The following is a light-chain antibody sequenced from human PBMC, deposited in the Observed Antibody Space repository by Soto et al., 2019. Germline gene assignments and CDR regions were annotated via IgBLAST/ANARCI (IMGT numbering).Light chain of an antibody. J-gene: IGKJ2*01. CDR3: QQLNSHPNT. Sequence: DIQLTQSPSFLSASVGDRVTITCRASQGISSYLAWYQQKPGKAPKLLIYTASTLQSGVPSRFRGSGSGTEFALTISSLQPEDFATYYCQQLNSHPNTFGQGTKLEIK. V-gene: IGKV1-9*01. CDR1: QGISSY. CDR2: TAS.